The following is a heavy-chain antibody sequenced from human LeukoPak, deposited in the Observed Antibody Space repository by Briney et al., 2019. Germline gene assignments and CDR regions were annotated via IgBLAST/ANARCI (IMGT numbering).Heavy chain of an antibody. Sequence: GGSLRLSCAASGFTFSSYAMHWVRQAPGKGLEWVAVISYDGSNKYYADSVKGRFTISRDNSKNTLYLQMNSLRAEDTAVYYCARESIGWLREDFDYWGQGTLVTVSS. V-gene: IGHV3-30-3*01. CDR3: ARESIGWLREDFDY. J-gene: IGHJ4*02. CDR2: ISYDGSNK. CDR1: GFTFSSYA. D-gene: IGHD5-12*01.